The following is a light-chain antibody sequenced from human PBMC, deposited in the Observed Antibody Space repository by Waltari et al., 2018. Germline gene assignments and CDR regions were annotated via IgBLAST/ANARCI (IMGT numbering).Light chain of an antibody. CDR2: DAS. V-gene: IGKV3-11*01. CDR1: QSVSSY. J-gene: IGKJ3*01. CDR3: QQRSNWPPRFT. Sequence: EIVLTQSPATLSLSPGDSATLPCRASQSVSSYLAWYQQKPGQAPRLLIYDASNRATGIPARFSGSGSGTDFTLTISSLEPEDFAVYYCQQRSNWPPRFTFGPGTKVDIK.